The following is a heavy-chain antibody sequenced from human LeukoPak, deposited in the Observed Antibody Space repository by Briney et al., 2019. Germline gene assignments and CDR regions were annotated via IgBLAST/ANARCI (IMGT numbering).Heavy chain of an antibody. Sequence: PSETLSLTCSVYGGSFSGYYWSWIRQPPGKGLEWIGEINHRGSTNYNPSLKSRVTISVDTSTNQFSLKLNSVTAADTAVYYCANSNGYGLIDIWGQGTMVTASS. D-gene: IGHD3-22*01. CDR1: GGSFSGYY. CDR2: INHRGST. CDR3: ANSNGYGLIDI. J-gene: IGHJ3*02. V-gene: IGHV4-34*01.